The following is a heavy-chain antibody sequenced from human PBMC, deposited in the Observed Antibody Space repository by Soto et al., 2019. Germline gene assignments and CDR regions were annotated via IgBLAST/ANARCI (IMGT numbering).Heavy chain of an antibody. CDR2: IYWDDDK. D-gene: IGHD6-19*01. V-gene: IGHV2-5*02. CDR3: AHCQWLPVFDY. J-gene: IGHJ4*02. CDR1: GFSLSTSGVG. Sequence: QITLKESGPTLVKPTQTLTLTCTFSGFSLSTSGVGVGWIRQPPGKALEWLALIYWDDDKRYSPSLKSRLTITNATSKNQVVLTMTNMDPVDTATYYCAHCQWLPVFDYWGQGTLVTVSS.